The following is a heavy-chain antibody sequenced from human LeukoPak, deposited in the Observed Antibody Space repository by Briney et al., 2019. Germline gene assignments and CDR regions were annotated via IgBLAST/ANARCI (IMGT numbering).Heavy chain of an antibody. CDR1: GFTFSGYG. J-gene: IGHJ4*02. CDR2: MWYDGSTK. Sequence: GGSLRLSCAASGFTFSGYGMHWVRQAPGKGLEWVAVMWYDGSTKYYADSVKGRFTISRDNSKNTLHLQLNSLRADDTGVYYCARDFAPPGGPTKAVDYWGQGTLVTVSS. V-gene: IGHV3-33*01. CDR3: ARDFAPPGGPTKAVDY. D-gene: IGHD1-26*01.